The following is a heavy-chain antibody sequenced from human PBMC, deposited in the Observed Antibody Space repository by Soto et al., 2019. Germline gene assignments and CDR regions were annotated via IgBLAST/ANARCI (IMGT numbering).Heavy chain of an antibody. J-gene: IGHJ6*02. D-gene: IGHD1-1*01. V-gene: IGHV3-23*01. Sequence: PGGSLRLSCASSGFTFSSYAMSWVRQAPGKGLEWVSAISGSGGSTYYADSVKGRFTISRDNSKNTLYLQMNSLRAEDTAVYYCAIGGLGQHPGVREVDYYYGMDVRGQGTTVTVSS. CDR3: AIGGLGQHPGVREVDYYYGMDV. CDR2: ISGSGGST. CDR1: GFTFSSYA.